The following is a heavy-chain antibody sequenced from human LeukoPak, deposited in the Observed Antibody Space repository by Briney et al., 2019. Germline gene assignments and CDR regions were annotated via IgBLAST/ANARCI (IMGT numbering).Heavy chain of an antibody. D-gene: IGHD3-16*01. J-gene: IGHJ4*02. CDR3: ARDERGGGESFDY. CDR2: ISAYNGNT. CDR1: GYTFTSYG. V-gene: IGHV1-18*01. Sequence: ASVKVSCKASGYTFTSYGISWVRQAPGQGLEWMGWISAYNGNTNYAQKLQGRVTMTTDTSTSAAYTELRSLRSDDTAVYYCARDERGGGESFDYWGQGTLVTVSS.